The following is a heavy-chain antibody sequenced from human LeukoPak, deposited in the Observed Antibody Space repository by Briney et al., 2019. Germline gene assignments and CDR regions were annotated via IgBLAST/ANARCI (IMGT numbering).Heavy chain of an antibody. J-gene: IGHJ4*02. CDR2: IYTSGST. Sequence: SETLSLTCTVSGGSISNYYWSWIRQPAGKGLVWIGRIYTSGSTNYNTSPKSRVTMSVDTSKNQFSLKLSSVTAADTAVYYCARLGYSYGDLDYWGQGTLVTVSS. D-gene: IGHD5-18*01. CDR1: GGSISNYY. CDR3: ARLGYSYGDLDY. V-gene: IGHV4-4*07.